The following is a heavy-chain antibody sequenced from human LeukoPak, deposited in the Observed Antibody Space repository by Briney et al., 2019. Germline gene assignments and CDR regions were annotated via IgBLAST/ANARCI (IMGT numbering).Heavy chain of an antibody. D-gene: IGHD1-20*01. CDR1: GFTFSSYS. V-gene: IGHV3-21*01. Sequence: GGSLRLSCAASGFTFSSYSMNWVRQAPGKGLEWVSSISSSSSYIYYADSVKGRFTISRDNAKNSLYLQMNSLRAEDTAVYYCARDRVGNWNAIWGDFDYWGQGTLVTVSS. CDR3: ARDRVGNWNAIWGDFDY. CDR2: ISSSSSYI. J-gene: IGHJ4*02.